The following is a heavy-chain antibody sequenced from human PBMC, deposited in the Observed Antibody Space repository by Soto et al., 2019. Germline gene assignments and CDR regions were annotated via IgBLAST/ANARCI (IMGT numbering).Heavy chain of an antibody. D-gene: IGHD3-10*01. CDR1: GGSISSGGYY. V-gene: IGHV4-31*03. J-gene: IGHJ4*02. CDR3: AGYGSGSYYNPSFYFDY. Sequence: PSETLSLTCTVSGGSISSGGYYWSWIRQHPGKGLEWIGYIYYSGSTYYNPSLKSRVTISVDTSKNQFSLKLSSVTAADTAVYYCAGYGSGSYYNPSFYFDYWGQGTLVTVSS. CDR2: IYYSGST.